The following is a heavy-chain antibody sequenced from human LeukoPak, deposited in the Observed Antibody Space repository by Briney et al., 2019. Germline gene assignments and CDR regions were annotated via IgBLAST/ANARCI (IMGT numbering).Heavy chain of an antibody. CDR3: ARDAVLWDAFDI. V-gene: IGHV4-4*08. CDR2: IYYSGST. Sequence: SETLSLTCTVSGGSISSSYWSWIRQPPGKGLEWIGYIYYSGSTYYNPSLRSRVTISVDTSKNQFSLKLSSVTAADTAVYYCARDAVLWDAFDIWGQGTMVTVSS. J-gene: IGHJ3*02. D-gene: IGHD2-21*01. CDR1: GGSISSSY.